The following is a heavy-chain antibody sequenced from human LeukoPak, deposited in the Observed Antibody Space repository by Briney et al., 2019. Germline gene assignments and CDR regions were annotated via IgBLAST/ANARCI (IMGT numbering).Heavy chain of an antibody. CDR1: GYTFTSYY. CDR3: ARDQLYLVRGVPSDY. D-gene: IGHD3-10*01. V-gene: IGHV1-46*01. J-gene: IGHJ4*02. Sequence: ASVKASCKASGYTFTSYYMHWVRQAPGQGLEWMGIINPSGGSTSYAQKFQGRVTMTRDTSTSTVYMELSSLRSEDTAVYYCARDQLYLVRGVPSDYWGQGTLVTVSS. CDR2: INPSGGST.